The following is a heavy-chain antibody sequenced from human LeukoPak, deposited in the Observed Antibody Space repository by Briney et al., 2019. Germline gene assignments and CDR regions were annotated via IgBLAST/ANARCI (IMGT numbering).Heavy chain of an antibody. J-gene: IGHJ6*03. V-gene: IGHV1-8*02. CDR2: MNPNSGNT. CDR1: GGTFSNYD. CDR3: ARGGYSYGYYYYYYMDV. D-gene: IGHD5-18*01. Sequence: GSSVKVSCKASGGTFSNYDINWVRQATGQGLEWMGWMNPNSGNTGYAQKFQGRVTMTRNTSISTAYMELSSLRSEDTAVYYCARGGYSYGYYYYYYMDVWGKGTTVTVSS.